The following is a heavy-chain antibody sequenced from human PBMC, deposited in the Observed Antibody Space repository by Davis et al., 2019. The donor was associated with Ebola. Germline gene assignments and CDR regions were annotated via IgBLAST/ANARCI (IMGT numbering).Heavy chain of an antibody. CDR2: INHSGST. V-gene: IGHV4-34*01. D-gene: IGHD1-1*01. J-gene: IGHJ5*02. CDR3: ARRNWNDGYH. Sequence: SETLSLTCAVYGGSFSGYYWSWIRQPPGKGLEWIGEINHSGSTNYNPSLKSRVTISVDTSKNQFSLKLSSVTAADTAVYYCARRNWNDGYHWGQGTLVTVSS. CDR1: GGSFSGYY.